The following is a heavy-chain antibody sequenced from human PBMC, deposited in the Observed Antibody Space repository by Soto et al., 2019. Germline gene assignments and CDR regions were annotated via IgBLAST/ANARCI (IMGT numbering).Heavy chain of an antibody. D-gene: IGHD1-26*01. CDR3: ARWGGSYYESWFYP. CDR2: TSSDGNTK. V-gene: IGHV3-33*01. Sequence: QVLLVESGGGVVQPGTSLRLSCAASGLSFRNYGMHWVRQAPGKGLEWVAVTSSDGNTKNYAASVKGRFTISSDTSKNTLYLQKSSLRAEDTDLYYCARWGGSYYESWFYPWGQGTLVIVSS. J-gene: IGHJ5*02. CDR1: GLSFRNYG.